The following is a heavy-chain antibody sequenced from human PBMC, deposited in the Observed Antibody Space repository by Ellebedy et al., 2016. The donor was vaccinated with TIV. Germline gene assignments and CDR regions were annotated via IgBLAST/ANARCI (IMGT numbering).Heavy chain of an antibody. CDR2: ISGSGGAT. CDR1: GFTFSSYA. Sequence: PGGSLRLSCAASGFTASGFTFSSYAMAWVRQAPGKGLEWVSAISGSGGATYYADSVKGRFTISRDNSKNTLFLQMNSLRAEDTAVYYCAKGLGCSGGDCYSGHAFYIWGQGTMVTVSS. CDR3: AKGLGCSGGDCYSGHAFYI. J-gene: IGHJ3*02. V-gene: IGHV3-23*01. D-gene: IGHD2-15*01.